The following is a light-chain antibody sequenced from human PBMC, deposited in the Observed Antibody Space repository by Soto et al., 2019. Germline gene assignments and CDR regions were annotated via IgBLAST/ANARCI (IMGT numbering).Light chain of an antibody. J-gene: IGLJ3*02. CDR1: NSNIGAGYD. Sequence: QPVLTQPPSVSGAPGQRVTISCSGGNSNIGAGYDVHWYKQLPETAPKLLIYGHTNRPSGVPDRFSASTSGTSASLAITGLQAEDEADYYCQSYDSTLSGSRVFGGGTKLTVL. CDR3: QSYDSTLSGSRV. CDR2: GHT. V-gene: IGLV1-40*01.